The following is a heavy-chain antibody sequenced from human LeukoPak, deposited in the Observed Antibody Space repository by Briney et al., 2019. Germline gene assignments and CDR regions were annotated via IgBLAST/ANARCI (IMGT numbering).Heavy chain of an antibody. D-gene: IGHD3-22*01. CDR2: ISSSSSYI. V-gene: IGHV3-21*01. CDR3: ARTSGSQEGDYFDY. CDR1: GFTFSSYS. Sequence: PGGSLRLSCAASGFTFSSYSMNWVRQAPGKGLEWVSSISSSSSYIYYADSVKGRFTISRDNAKNSLYLQMNSLRAKDTAVYYCARTSGSQEGDYFDYWGQGTLVTVSS. J-gene: IGHJ4*02.